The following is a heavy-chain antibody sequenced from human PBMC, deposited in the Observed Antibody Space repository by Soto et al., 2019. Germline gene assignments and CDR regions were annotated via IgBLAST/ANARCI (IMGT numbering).Heavy chain of an antibody. CDR1: GDSVSSNSAA. CDR2: TYYRSKWYN. D-gene: IGHD2-21*01. J-gene: IGHJ4*02. CDR3: AGAYCGGDCLPCFDY. Sequence: SQTLSLTCAISGDSVSSNSAAWNWIRQSQSKDLEWLGRTYYRSKWYNDYAVSVKSRITINPDTHKNQFSLQLNSVTPEDTAKSYCAGAYCGGDCLPCFDYWGQGTLVTVSS. V-gene: IGHV6-1*01.